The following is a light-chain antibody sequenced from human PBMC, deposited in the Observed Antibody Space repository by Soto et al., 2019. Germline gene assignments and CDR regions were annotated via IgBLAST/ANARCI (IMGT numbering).Light chain of an antibody. CDR3: AAWDDSLNRVV. J-gene: IGLJ1*01. CDR2: NNN. Sequence: QSVLTQPPSASGTPGQRVTISCSGSSSNIGSNTVNWYQQLPGTAPQLLIYNNNQRPSGVPDRFSGAKSGTSASLAISGLQSEDEADYYCAAWDDSLNRVVFGAGTKLTVL. CDR1: SSNIGSNT. V-gene: IGLV1-44*01.